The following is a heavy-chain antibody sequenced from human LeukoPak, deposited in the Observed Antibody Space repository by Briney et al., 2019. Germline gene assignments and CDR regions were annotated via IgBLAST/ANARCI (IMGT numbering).Heavy chain of an antibody. CDR1: GYTFTSYG. CDR3: ARDYGDHYYDSSGYYKYYYMDV. D-gene: IGHD3-22*01. J-gene: IGHJ6*03. CDR2: ISAYNGNT. Sequence: GASVKVSXKASGYTFTSYGISWVRQAPGQGLEWMGWISAYNGNTKYAQKLQGRVTMTTDTSTSTAYMELRSLRSDDTAVYYCARDYGDHYYDSSGYYKYYYMDVWGKGTTVTVSS. V-gene: IGHV1-18*01.